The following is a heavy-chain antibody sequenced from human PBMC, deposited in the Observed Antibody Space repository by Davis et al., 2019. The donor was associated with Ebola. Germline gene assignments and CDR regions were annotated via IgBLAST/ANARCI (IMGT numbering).Heavy chain of an antibody. D-gene: IGHD4-23*01. J-gene: IGHJ4*02. CDR3: ASQSPDYGGNRG. CDR1: GFTFSSNY. CDR2: IYSGGST. V-gene: IGHV3-53*01. Sequence: PGGSLRLSCAASGFTFSSNYMSWVRQAPGKGLEWVSVIYSGGSTYYADSVKGRFTISRDNSKNTLYLQMNSLRAEDTAVYYCASQSPDYGGNRGWGQGTLVTVSS.